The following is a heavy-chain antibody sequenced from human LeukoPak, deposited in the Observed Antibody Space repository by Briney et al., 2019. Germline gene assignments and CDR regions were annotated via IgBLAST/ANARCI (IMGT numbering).Heavy chain of an antibody. CDR2: IYYSGST. D-gene: IGHD1-26*01. CDR3: ARGGSGSYVEWFHP. Sequence: SETLSLTCSVSGGSISSGDYYWSWIRQTPGKGLEWIGYIYYSGSTYYNPSLKSRVTISVDTSKNQFSLKLSSVTAADTAVYYCARGGSGSYVEWFHPWGQGTLVTVSS. CDR1: GGSISSGDYY. V-gene: IGHV4-30-4*01. J-gene: IGHJ5*02.